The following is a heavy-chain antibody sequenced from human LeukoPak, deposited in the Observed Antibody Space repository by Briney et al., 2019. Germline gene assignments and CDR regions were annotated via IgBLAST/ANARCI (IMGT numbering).Heavy chain of an antibody. V-gene: IGHV3-30*18. CDR2: ISYDGSNK. CDR3: AKRLSGYHSSEV. CDR1: GFTFSSYG. J-gene: IGHJ4*02. Sequence: GGSLRLSCAASGFTFSSYGMHWVRQAPGKGLEWVAVISYDGSNKYYADSVKGRFTISRDNSKNTLYLQMNSLRAEDTAVYYCAKRLSGYHSSEVWGQGTLVTVSS. D-gene: IGHD3-9*01.